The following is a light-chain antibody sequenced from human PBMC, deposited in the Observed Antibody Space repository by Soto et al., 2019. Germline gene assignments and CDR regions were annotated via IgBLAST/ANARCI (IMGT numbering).Light chain of an antibody. CDR3: SSYAGANSVV. V-gene: IGLV2-8*01. Sequence: QSALTQPPSASGSPGQSVTISCTGMSSDVGGYNYVSWYQQHPGNAPKLMIYEVSKRPSGVPDRFSGSKSGNTASLTVSGLQAEDEADYYCSSYAGANSVVFGGGTKLNVL. CDR2: EVS. CDR1: SSDVGGYNY. J-gene: IGLJ2*01.